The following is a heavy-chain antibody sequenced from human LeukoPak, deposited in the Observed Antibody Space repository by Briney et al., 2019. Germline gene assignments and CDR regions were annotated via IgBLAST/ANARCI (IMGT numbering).Heavy chain of an antibody. CDR3: AGPLGSPYFHH. D-gene: IGHD3-10*01. CDR2: IDTSSTTK. V-gene: IGHV3-48*01. J-gene: IGHJ1*01. Sequence: GGSLRLSCAASGFSFSSSGMNWVRQAPGKGLEWVSYIDTSSTTKNYADSVKGRFTISRNNAKNSLYLQMNSLRVEDTAVYYCAGPLGSPYFHHWGQGTLVTVSS. CDR1: GFSFSSSG.